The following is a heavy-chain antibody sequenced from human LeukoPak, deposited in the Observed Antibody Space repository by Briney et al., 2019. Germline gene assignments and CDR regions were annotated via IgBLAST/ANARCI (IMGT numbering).Heavy chain of an antibody. J-gene: IGHJ6*03. CDR3: AREPLGYCSSTSCYRDYYYYMDV. CDR1: GYSLSSGYY. CDR2: INHSGST. Sequence: PSETLSLTCTVSGYSLSSGYYWGWIRQPPGKGLEWIGEINHSGSTNYNPSLKSRVTISVDTSKNQFSLKLSSVTAADTAVYYCAREPLGYCSSTSCYRDYYYYMDVWGKGTTVTVSS. D-gene: IGHD2-2*02. V-gene: IGHV4-38-2*02.